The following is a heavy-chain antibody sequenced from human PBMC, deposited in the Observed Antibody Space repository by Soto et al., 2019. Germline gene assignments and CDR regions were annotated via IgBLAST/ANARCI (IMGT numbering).Heavy chain of an antibody. D-gene: IGHD5-12*01. J-gene: IGHJ4*02. V-gene: IGHV4-31*03. CDR3: AREREDGYNFHY. CDR1: GGSISSGNYY. CDR2: IYKSGTT. Sequence: QVQLQESGPGLVKPSQTLSLTCTVSGGSISSGNYYWSWIRQRPGKGLEWIGYIYKSGTTDYNPSLKSRLTMSLDTSKNLLSLKLSSVTAADTAVYYCAREREDGYNFHYWGQGTLVTVSS.